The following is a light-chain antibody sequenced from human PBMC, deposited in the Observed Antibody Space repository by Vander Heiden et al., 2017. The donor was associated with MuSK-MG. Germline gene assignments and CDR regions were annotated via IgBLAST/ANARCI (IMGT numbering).Light chain of an antibody. J-gene: IGLJ1*01. V-gene: IGLV2-14*01. CDR3: SSYRSSSTLYV. Sequence: QSALTQPASVSGSPGQSITIPCPGTSSDVGGYNYVSWYQQHPGKAPKLMIYEVSNRPSGVSNRFSGSKSGNTASLTISGLQAEDEADYYCSSYRSSSTLYVFGTGTKVTVL. CDR1: SSDVGGYNY. CDR2: EVS.